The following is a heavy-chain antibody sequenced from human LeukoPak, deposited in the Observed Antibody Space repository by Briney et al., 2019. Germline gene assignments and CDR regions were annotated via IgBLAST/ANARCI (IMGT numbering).Heavy chain of an antibody. J-gene: IGHJ4*02. CDR3: ARDWGAAGLWDY. CDR1: GFTFSNYW. Sequence: GGSLRLSCASSGFTFSNYWKSWVRQAPGKGLEWVANIKEDGSEKDYVDSVKGRFTISRDNAKNSLYLQMNSLRAEDTAIYYCARDWGAAGLWDYWGQGTLVTVSS. V-gene: IGHV3-7*05. CDR2: IKEDGSEK. D-gene: IGHD6-13*01.